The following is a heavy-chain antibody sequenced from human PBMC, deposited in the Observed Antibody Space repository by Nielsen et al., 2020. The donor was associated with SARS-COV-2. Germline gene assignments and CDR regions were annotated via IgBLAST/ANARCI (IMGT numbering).Heavy chain of an antibody. CDR1: GFTISTYG. D-gene: IGHD3-3*01. J-gene: IGHJ6*02. CDR3: ARVLYDFWSGSPTRGYGVEV. Sequence: GESLKISCVVSGFTISTYGMSWVRQAPGKGLEWVSAISASTYYADSVKGRFTISRDNSKNTLYLQMNSLRAEDTAVYYCARVLYDFWSGSPTRGYGVEVWGQGTTVTVSS. V-gene: IGHV3-23*01. CDR2: ISAST.